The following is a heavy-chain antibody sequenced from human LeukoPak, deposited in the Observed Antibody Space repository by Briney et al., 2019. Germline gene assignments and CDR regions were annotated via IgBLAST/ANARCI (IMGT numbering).Heavy chain of an antibody. J-gene: IGHJ6*03. Sequence: SETLSLTCTVSGGSISSSSYYWGWIRQPPGEGLEWIGSLYYSGSTYYNPSLKSPFTISVDTSKNQFSLKLSSVTAADTAVYYCAREPNSYDYDYHYYYMDVWGKGTTVTVS. CDR1: GGSISSSSYY. CDR2: LYYSGST. V-gene: IGHV4-39*02. CDR3: AREPNSYDYDYHYYYMDV. D-gene: IGHD5-18*01.